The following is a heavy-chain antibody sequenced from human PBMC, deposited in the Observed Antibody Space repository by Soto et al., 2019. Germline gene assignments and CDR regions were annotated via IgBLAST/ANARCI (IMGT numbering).Heavy chain of an antibody. V-gene: IGHV1-46*02. J-gene: IGHJ6*02. CDR2: INPSYGDT. Sequence: QVQLVQSGAEVKEPGASVKVSCKASGYTFNNHYIHWVRQAPGQGLEWMGRINPSYGDTTFAQRFRGRVTLTRDTSSTTVYMELTSLTSADTAVYYFANRISSDMDVWGQGTTVTVSS. D-gene: IGHD2-15*01. CDR3: ANRISSDMDV. CDR1: GYTFNNHY.